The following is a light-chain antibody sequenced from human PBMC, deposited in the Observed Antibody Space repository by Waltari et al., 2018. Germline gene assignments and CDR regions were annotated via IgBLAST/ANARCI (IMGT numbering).Light chain of an antibody. CDR3: SSYIGSSTLEL. Sequence: YQKHPGKAPKLRVVECLNRPSGVADRVSGSKAGNTASLTISGLQAEDEADYYCSSYIGSSTLELFGGGTSLTVL. V-gene: IGLV2-14*01. CDR2: ECL. J-gene: IGLJ2*01.